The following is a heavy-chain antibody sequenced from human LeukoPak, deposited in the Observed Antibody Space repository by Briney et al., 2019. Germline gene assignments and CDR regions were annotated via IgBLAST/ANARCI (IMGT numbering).Heavy chain of an antibody. Sequence: SETLSLTCAVYGGSFSGCYWSWVRQPPGKGLEWIGEINHSGSTNYNPSLKSRVTISVDTSKNQFSLKLSSVTAADTAVYYCARHRIIAAIGAFDYWGQGTLVTVSS. CDR1: GGSFSGCY. D-gene: IGHD6-6*01. CDR3: ARHRIIAAIGAFDY. V-gene: IGHV4-34*01. CDR2: INHSGST. J-gene: IGHJ4*02.